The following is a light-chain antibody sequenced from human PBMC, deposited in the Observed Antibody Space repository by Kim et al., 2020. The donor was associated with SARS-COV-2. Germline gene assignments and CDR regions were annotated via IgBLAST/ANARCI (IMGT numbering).Light chain of an antibody. Sequence: ATLSLSPGERATPSCRASQSVATYLAWYQQKPGQAPRLLIYDASKRATGIPARFRGSGSGTDFTLTIGTLEPEDSAVYYCQQRGNFGQGTRLEIK. CDR1: QSVATY. J-gene: IGKJ5*01. V-gene: IGKV3-11*01. CDR2: DAS. CDR3: QQRGN.